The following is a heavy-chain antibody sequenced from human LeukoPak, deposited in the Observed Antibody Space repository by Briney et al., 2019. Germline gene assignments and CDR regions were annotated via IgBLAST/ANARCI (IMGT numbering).Heavy chain of an antibody. V-gene: IGHV3-30*03. Sequence: GGSLRLSCAASGFTFSTYAMHWVRQAPGKGLEWVAVICYDGMDKYYADSVNGRFTISRDNSENTLYLQLNSLRVEDTAVYSCARDRFWSRDYKYGGSLHYFDYWGLGTLVTVS. D-gene: IGHD3-10*01. CDR1: GFTFSTYA. CDR2: ICYDGMDK. J-gene: IGHJ4*02. CDR3: ARDRFWSRDYKYGGSLHYFDY.